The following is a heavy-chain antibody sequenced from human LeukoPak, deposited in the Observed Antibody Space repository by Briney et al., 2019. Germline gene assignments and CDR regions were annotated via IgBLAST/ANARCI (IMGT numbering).Heavy chain of an antibody. CDR1: GFTFSSYG. CDR2: ISYDGSNK. J-gene: IGHJ4*02. Sequence: PGGSLRLSCAASGFTFSSYGMHWVRQAPGKGLEWVAVISYDGSNKYYADSVKGRFTISRGNSKNTLYLQMNSLRAEDTAVYYCAKRAPVDYWGQGTLVTVSS. CDR3: AKRAPVDY. V-gene: IGHV3-30*18.